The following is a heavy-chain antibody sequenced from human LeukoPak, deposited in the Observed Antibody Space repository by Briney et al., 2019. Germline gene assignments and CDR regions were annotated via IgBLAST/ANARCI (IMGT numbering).Heavy chain of an antibody. Sequence: PGGSLRLSCEASGFTFSDYWMTWVRQAPGKGLEWVANIKQDGREKYYVDSVKGRFTISRDNAKNSLYLQMNSLRAEDTAVYYCLSNYYDSSGYSYDAFDIWGQGTMVTVSS. J-gene: IGHJ3*02. CDR1: GFTFSDYW. V-gene: IGHV3-7*01. CDR2: IKQDGREK. CDR3: LSNYYDSSGYSYDAFDI. D-gene: IGHD3-22*01.